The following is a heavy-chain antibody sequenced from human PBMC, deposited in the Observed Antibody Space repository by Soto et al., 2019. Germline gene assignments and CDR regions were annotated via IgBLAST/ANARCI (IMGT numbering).Heavy chain of an antibody. D-gene: IGHD1-26*01. CDR2: IKSDASTI. CDR3: VRVGSANYSGLFDS. Sequence: EVQLVESGGGLVQPGGSLRLSCAASGFTFSSYWMHWVRQVPGKGLVWVSRIKSDASTIMYADSVKGRFTISRDNAKNTLYLQGNSLSSEDTAVYYCVRVGSANYSGLFDSWGQGTLVTVSS. V-gene: IGHV3-74*03. J-gene: IGHJ4*02. CDR1: GFTFSSYW.